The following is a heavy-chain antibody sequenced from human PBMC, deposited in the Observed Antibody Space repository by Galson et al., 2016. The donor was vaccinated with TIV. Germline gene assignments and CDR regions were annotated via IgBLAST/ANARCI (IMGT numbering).Heavy chain of an antibody. CDR3: ARGDQYRSGWVTDS. J-gene: IGHJ4*02. Sequence: SVKASCKASGSTFSFYSINWVRQAPVQGLEWMGRIIPVFGTTDYAKKFRGRVTFTVHESTSTAFMELCSLRSEDTAVYYCARGDQYRSGWVTDSWGQGTLVTVSS. V-gene: IGHV1-69*13. CDR1: GSTFSFYS. CDR2: IIPVFGTT. D-gene: IGHD6-19*01.